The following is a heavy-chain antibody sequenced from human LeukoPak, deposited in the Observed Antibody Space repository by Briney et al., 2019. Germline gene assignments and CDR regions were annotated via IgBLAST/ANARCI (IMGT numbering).Heavy chain of an antibody. Sequence: ASVKVSCKASGYTFTSNGISWVRQAPGQGLEWMEWISTYNGNINYAQKFRDRVTMTTDTSTSTVYMELRSLGSDDTAVYYCARDLGYCTSTSCSRQWFDPWGQGTLVTVSS. V-gene: IGHV1-18*01. CDR1: GYTFTSNG. J-gene: IGHJ5*02. CDR2: ISTYNGNI. D-gene: IGHD2-2*01. CDR3: ARDLGYCTSTSCSRQWFDP.